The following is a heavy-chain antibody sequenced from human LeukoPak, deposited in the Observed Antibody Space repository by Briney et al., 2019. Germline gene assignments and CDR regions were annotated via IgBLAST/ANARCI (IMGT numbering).Heavy chain of an antibody. CDR2: TYYSGTT. CDR3: ARHGYYYYTSGYFGY. D-gene: IGHD3-22*01. CDR1: GGSISSSFSY. J-gene: IGHJ4*02. V-gene: IGHV4-39*01. Sequence: SETLSLTCTVSGGSISSSFSYWGWLRQPPGKGLEWIGSTYYSGTTCYKPSLKSRVSVSVDTSKNQLSLNLTSVTAADTALYYCARHGYYYYTSGYFGYWGQGILVTVSS.